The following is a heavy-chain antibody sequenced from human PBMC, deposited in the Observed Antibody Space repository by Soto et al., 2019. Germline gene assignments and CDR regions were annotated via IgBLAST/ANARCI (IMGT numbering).Heavy chain of an antibody. CDR3: ATRSYHRMPWFDP. CDR2: INHSGST. J-gene: IGHJ5*02. V-gene: IGHV4-34*01. Sequence: QVQLQQWGAGLLKPSETLSLTCAVYGGSFSGYYWSWIRQPPGKGLEWIGEINHSGSTNYNPSLKRRVHISVDTSKNQFSLKLSSVTAADTAVYYCATRSYHRMPWFDPWGQGTLVTVSS. CDR1: GGSFSGYY. D-gene: IGHD3-10*01.